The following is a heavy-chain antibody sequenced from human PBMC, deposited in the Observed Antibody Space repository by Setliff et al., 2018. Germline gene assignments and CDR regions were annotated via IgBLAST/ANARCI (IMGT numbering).Heavy chain of an antibody. CDR1: GFTFSNYG. CDR2: IRFDGTEK. CDR3: AKDPHSTGWYFVPYLDY. Sequence: GSLRLSCAASGFTFSNYGMHWVRQAPGKGLEWVAFIRFDGTEKYYLDSVKGRFTISRDNSKNTLYLQMNSLTTEDTAVYYCAKDPHSTGWYFVPYLDYWGQGTLVTVSS. D-gene: IGHD6-19*01. V-gene: IGHV3-30*02. J-gene: IGHJ4*02.